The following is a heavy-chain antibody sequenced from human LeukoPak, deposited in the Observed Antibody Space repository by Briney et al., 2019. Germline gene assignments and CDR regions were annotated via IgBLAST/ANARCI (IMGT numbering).Heavy chain of an antibody. CDR3: ANDYGSGSRAINPDY. V-gene: IGHV3-30*18. CDR1: GFTFSSYG. D-gene: IGHD3-10*01. CDR2: ISYDGSNK. Sequence: GSLRLSCAASGFTFSSYGMHWVRQAPGKGLEWVAVISYDGSNKYYADSVKGRFTISRDNSKNTLYLQMNSLRAEDTAVYYCANDYGSGSRAINPDYWGQGTLVTVSS. J-gene: IGHJ4*02.